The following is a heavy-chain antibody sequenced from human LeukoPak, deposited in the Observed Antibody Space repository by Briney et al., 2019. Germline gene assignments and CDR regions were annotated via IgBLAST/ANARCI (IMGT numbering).Heavy chain of an antibody. V-gene: IGHV4-34*01. CDR1: GGSFSRYY. CDR2: HNHSGST. CDR3: ARRCSSTSCYLRRAFDI. D-gene: IGHD2-2*01. J-gene: IGHJ3*02. Sequence: SETLSLICAVYGGSFSRYYWSWIRQPPGKGLEWIGEHNHSGSTNYTPSLKSRVTISVDASKSQVSLKLSSVTAADTAVYYCARRCSSTSCYLRRAFDIWGQGTMVTVSS.